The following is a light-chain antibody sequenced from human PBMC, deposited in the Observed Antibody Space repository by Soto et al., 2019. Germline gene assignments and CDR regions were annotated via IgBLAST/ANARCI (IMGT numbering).Light chain of an antibody. CDR1: QSISTW. V-gene: IGKV1-5*01. J-gene: IGKJ2*01. CDR2: DAS. Sequence: DIQMTQSPSSLSASVGDRVTITCRASQSISTWLAWYQQKPGKAPKLLIYDASTLESGVPSRFSGSGSGTEFTLTISSLQPDDFATYYCQQYSIYWNTFGQGTRWIS. CDR3: QQYSIYWNT.